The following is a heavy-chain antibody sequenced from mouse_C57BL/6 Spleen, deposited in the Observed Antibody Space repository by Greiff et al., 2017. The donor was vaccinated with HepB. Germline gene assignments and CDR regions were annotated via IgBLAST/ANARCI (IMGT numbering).Heavy chain of an antibody. V-gene: IGHV1-80*01. J-gene: IGHJ2*01. CDR3: ARFYYGNYVDY. CDR2: IYPGDGDT. Sequence: VQRVESGAELVKPGASVKISCKASGYAFSSYWMNWVKQRPGKGLEWIGQIYPGDGDTNYNGKFKGKATLTADKSSSTAYMQLSSLTSEDSAVYFCARFYYGNYVDYWGQGTTLTVSS. D-gene: IGHD1-1*02. CDR1: GYAFSSYW.